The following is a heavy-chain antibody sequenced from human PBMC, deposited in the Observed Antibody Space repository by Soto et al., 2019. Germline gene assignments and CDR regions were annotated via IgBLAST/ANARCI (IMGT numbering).Heavy chain of an antibody. D-gene: IGHD6-13*01. V-gene: IGHV1-69*12. CDR3: ASAPYGSSWTAWLDP. CDR1: GGTFSSFA. CDR2: IIPIIGEA. J-gene: IGHJ5*02. Sequence: VQLVQSGAEVKKPGSSVKVSCKISGGTFSSFAISWVRQAPGQGLEWMGGIIPIIGEANNGEKFQGRVTITADESTRIVSMELRSLRLDDTAVYYCASAPYGSSWTAWLDPWGQGTLVTVSS.